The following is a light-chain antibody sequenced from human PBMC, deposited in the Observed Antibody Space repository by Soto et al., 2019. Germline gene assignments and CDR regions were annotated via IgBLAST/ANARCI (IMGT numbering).Light chain of an antibody. CDR2: DAS. CDR3: QQRSNWPIT. CDR1: QSVSSY. J-gene: IGKJ5*01. Sequence: EIVMTQSPATLSVSPVERATRSCRASQSVSSYLAWYQQKPGQAPRLLIYDASNRATGIPARFSGSGSGTDFTLTISSLEPEDFAVYYCQQRSNWPITFGQGTRLEI. V-gene: IGKV3-11*01.